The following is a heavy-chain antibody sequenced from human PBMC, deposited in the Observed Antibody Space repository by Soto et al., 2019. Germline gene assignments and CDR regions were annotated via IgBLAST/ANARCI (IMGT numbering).Heavy chain of an antibody. CDR3: ARHGRGGYDFWSGYPTVLNDY. V-gene: IGHV4-39*01. D-gene: IGHD3-3*01. CDR1: GGSISSSSYY. J-gene: IGHJ4*02. CDR2: IYYSGST. Sequence: SETLSLTCTVSGGSISSSSYYWGWIRQPPGKGLEWIGSIYYSGSTYYNPSLKSRVTISVDTSKNQFSLKLSSVTAADTAVYYCARHGRGGYDFWSGYPTVLNDYWCQGPLVTVAS.